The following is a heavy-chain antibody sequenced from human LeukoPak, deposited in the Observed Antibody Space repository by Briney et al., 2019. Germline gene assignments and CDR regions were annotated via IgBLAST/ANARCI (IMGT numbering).Heavy chain of an antibody. V-gene: IGHV4-4*09. CDR1: GFTFSSYG. D-gene: IGHD3-16*01. J-gene: IGHJ6*03. Sequence: GSLRLSCAASGFTFSSYGMHWIRQSPGKGLEWIGYIYNSGASYYSPSLQSRVTISVDTSKNQFSLKLSSVTAADTAVYYCATLLGEWFSSGFDYYMDVWGKGSTVTVSS. CDR2: IYNSGAS. CDR3: ATLLGEWFSSGFDYYMDV.